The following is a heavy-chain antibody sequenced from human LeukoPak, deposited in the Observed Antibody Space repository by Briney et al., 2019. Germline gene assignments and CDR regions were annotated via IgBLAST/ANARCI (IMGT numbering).Heavy chain of an antibody. CDR3: ARDGNQLSYYYYYMDV. CDR2: ISYSGST. Sequence: SETLSLTCTVSGDSISNYYWSWIRQPPGKGLEWIGYISYSGSTNYNPSLKSRVTISVDTSKNQFSLKLSSVTAADTAVYYCARDGNQLSYYYYYMDVWGKGTTVTVSS. CDR1: GDSISNYY. J-gene: IGHJ6*03. D-gene: IGHD6-6*01. V-gene: IGHV4-59*12.